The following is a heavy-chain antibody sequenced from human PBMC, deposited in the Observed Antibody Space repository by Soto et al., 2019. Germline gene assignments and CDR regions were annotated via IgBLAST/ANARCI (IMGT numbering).Heavy chain of an antibody. CDR2: TWYDGTNA. D-gene: IGHD2-15*01. CDR3: AKDSVVASTPYYFDY. CDR1: GFTFSDYA. V-gene: IGHV3-33*03. J-gene: IGHJ4*02. Sequence: PGGSLRLSCAASGFTFSDYAMHWVRQAPGKGLEWVAVTWYDGTNAFYADSVKGRFTVSRDNSKNTLFLEMNSLRADDTAVYYCAKDSVVASTPYYFDYWGQGTLVTVPS.